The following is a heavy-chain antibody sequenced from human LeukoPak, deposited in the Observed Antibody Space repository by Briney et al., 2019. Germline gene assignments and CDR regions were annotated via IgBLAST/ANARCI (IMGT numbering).Heavy chain of an antibody. CDR1: GFTFSNYG. J-gene: IGHJ3*02. CDR2: IRYDGSDK. V-gene: IGHV3-30*02. CDR3: AKVGGSFLSNAFDM. Sequence: PGGSLRLSCAASGFTFSNYGVHWVRQAPDTGLEWVAFIRYDGSDKYYADSVKGRVTISRDNSKNTLYLQMNSLRVEDTAVYYCAKVGGSFLSNAFDMWGQGTMVTVSS. D-gene: IGHD1-26*01.